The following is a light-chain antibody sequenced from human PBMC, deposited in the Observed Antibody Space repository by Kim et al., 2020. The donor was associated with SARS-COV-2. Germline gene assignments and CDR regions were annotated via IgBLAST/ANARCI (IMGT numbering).Light chain of an antibody. CDR3: QKYGSSPPWT. J-gene: IGKJ1*01. CDR2: GAS. CDR1: QSVSGSY. Sequence: EIVLTQSPGTLSLSPGERATLSCRASQSVSGSYLAWYQHKPGQAPRVLTYGASNRATGIPDRFSGSGSGTDFTLTISRLEPEDFAVYYCQKYGSSPPWTYGQGTKVDIK. V-gene: IGKV3-20*01.